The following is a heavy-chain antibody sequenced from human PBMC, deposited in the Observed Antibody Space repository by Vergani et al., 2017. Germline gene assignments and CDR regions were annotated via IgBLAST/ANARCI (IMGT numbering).Heavy chain of an antibody. Sequence: QVQLVQSGAEVKKPGASEKVSCKASGYTFTSYAMHWVRQAPGQRLEWMGWINAGNGNTKYSQKFQGRVTITRDTSASTAYMELSSLRSEDTAVYYCAREGFYDYVWGSYRLRGGYYFDYWGQGTLVTVSS. CDR1: GYTFTSYA. J-gene: IGHJ4*02. CDR3: AREGFYDYVWGSYRLRGGYYFDY. D-gene: IGHD3-16*02. V-gene: IGHV1-3*01. CDR2: INAGNGNT.